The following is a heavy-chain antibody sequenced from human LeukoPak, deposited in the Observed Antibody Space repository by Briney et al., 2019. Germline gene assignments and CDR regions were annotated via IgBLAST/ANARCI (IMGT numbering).Heavy chain of an antibody. J-gene: IGHJ2*01. V-gene: IGHV3-9*01. CDR3: AKDIGTGGTGWYFDL. D-gene: IGHD6-13*01. CDR2: ISWNSVSI. Sequence: GGSLRLSCAASGFTLDDYVMHWVRQASGKGLEWVSGISWNSVSIGYADSVKGRFTISRDNARNSLYLQMSSLRAEDTALYYCAKDIGTGGTGWYFDLWGRGTLVTVSS. CDR1: GFTLDDYV.